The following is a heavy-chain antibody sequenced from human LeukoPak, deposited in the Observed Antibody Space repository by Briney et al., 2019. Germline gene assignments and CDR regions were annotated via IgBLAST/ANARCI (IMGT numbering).Heavy chain of an antibody. CDR1: GFTFNNYA. CDR2: INGGGGTT. D-gene: IGHD3-16*01. J-gene: IGHJ4*02. CDR3: VWGYFFGL. Sequence: PGGSLRLSCTASGFTFNNYAMNWVRQAPGRGLEWVSTINGGGGTTYYADSVKGRFTISRDNSLDTLYLQMNSLRAEDSAKYYCVWGYFFGLWGQGTLVTVSS. V-gene: IGHV3-23*01.